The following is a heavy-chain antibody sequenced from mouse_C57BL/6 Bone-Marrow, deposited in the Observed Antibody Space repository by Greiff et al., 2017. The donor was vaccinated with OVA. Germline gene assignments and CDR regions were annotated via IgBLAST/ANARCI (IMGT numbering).Heavy chain of an antibody. D-gene: IGHD1-1*01. CDR3: ARGDYYGSSYGMDY. CDR2: IYPGGGYT. CDR1: GYTFTNYW. V-gene: IGHV1-63*01. J-gene: IGHJ2*01. Sequence: QVQLMESGAELVRPGTSVKMSCKASGYTFTNYWIGWAKQRPGHGLEWIGDIYPGGGYTNYNEKSKGKATLAADKSSSKAYMQFSSLTSEDSAIYYCARGDYYGSSYGMDYWGQGTTLTVSS.